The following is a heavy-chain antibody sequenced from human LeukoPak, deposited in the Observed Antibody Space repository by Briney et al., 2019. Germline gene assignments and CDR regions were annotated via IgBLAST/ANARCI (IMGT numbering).Heavy chain of an antibody. CDR1: GGSISSYY. D-gene: IGHD1-1*01. V-gene: IGHV4-59*01. CDR3: AREKLNWNGSWFDP. CDR2: IYYSGSS. J-gene: IGHJ5*02. Sequence: PSETLSLTCTVYGGSISSYYWSWIRQPPGKGLEWIGYIYYSGSSNYNPSLKSRVTISVDTSKNQFSLKLSSVTAADTAVYYCAREKLNWNGSWFDPWGQGTLVTVSS.